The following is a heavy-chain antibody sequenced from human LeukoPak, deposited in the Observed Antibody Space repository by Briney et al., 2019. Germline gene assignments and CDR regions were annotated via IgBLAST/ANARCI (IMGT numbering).Heavy chain of an antibody. CDR2: IRYDGSNK. CDR1: AFTFSSYG. CDR3: AKLESGGNAHWFDP. Sequence: PGGSLRLSCAASAFTFSSYGMHWVRQAPGKGLEWVAFIRYDGSNKYYADSVKGRFTISRDNSKNTLYLQMNSLRAEDTAVYYCAKLESGGNAHWFDPWGQGTLVTVSS. D-gene: IGHD4-23*01. J-gene: IGHJ5*02. V-gene: IGHV3-30*02.